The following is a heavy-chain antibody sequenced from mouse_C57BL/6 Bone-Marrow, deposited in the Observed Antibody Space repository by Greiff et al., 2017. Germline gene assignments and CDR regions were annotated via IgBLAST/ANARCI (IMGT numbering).Heavy chain of an antibody. CDR1: GYAFTNYL. CDR3: ARPIYYGYEDYYAMDY. J-gene: IGHJ4*01. D-gene: IGHD2-2*01. V-gene: IGHV1-54*01. CDR2: INPGSGGT. Sequence: QVQLQQPGAELVRPGTSVKVSCKASGYAFTNYLIEWVKQRPGQGLEWIGVINPGSGGTNYNEKFKGKATLTADKSSSTAYMQLSSLTSEDSAVYFWARPIYYGYEDYYAMDYGGQGTSVTVSS.